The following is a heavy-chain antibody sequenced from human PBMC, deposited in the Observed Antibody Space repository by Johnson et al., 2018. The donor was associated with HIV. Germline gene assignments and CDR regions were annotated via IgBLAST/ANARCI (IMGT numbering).Heavy chain of an antibody. CDR1: GFTFSSYA. J-gene: IGHJ3*02. D-gene: IGHD1-7*01. Sequence: VQLVESGGGVVQPGRSLRLSCAASGFTFSSYAMHWVRQAPGKGLEWVSYISSSGSTIYYADSVKGRFSISRDNSKNTLYLQMNSLRAEDTAVYYCAKGRSGTTASIDAFDIWGQGTMVTVSS. CDR2: ISSSGSTI. CDR3: AKGRSGTTASIDAFDI. V-gene: IGHV3-48*01.